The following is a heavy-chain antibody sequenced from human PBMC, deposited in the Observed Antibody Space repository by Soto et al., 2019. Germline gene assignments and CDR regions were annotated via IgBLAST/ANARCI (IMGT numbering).Heavy chain of an antibody. Sequence: GLDLEWLALIYWDDDERYSPSLKSRLTITKDTSKNQVVLTMTNMDPVDAATYYCAHKGGRGAGMDVWGQGTTVIVSS. J-gene: IGHJ6*02. CDR3: AHKGGRGAGMDV. V-gene: IGHV2-5*02. D-gene: IGHD2-15*01. CDR2: IYWDDDE.